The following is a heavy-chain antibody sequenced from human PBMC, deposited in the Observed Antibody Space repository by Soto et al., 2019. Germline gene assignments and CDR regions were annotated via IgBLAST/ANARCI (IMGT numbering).Heavy chain of an antibody. CDR2: IYYSGST. V-gene: IGHV4-39*01. Sequence: QLQLQESGPGLVKPSETLSLTCTVSGGSISSSSYYWGWIRQPPGKGLEWIGSIYYSGSTYYNPSLKSRVTISVDTSKNQFSLKLRSVTAADTAVYYCARHALRFLDLYWFDPWGQGTLVTVSS. J-gene: IGHJ5*02. D-gene: IGHD3-3*01. CDR1: GGSISSSSYY. CDR3: ARHALRFLDLYWFDP.